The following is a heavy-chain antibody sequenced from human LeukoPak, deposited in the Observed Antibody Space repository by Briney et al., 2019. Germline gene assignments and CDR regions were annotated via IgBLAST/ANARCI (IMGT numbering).Heavy chain of an antibody. V-gene: IGHV4-59*01. D-gene: IGHD3-3*01. Sequence: SETLSLTCTVAGGSISSYYWSWIRQPPGKGMEWIGYIYYSVSTNYNPSLKSRVTISVDTSKHQFSLKLSSVTAADTAVYYCARAPLTYYDFWSGDPVFYFDYWGQGTLVTVSS. CDR3: ARAPLTYYDFWSGDPVFYFDY. J-gene: IGHJ4*02. CDR2: IYYSVST. CDR1: GGSISSYY.